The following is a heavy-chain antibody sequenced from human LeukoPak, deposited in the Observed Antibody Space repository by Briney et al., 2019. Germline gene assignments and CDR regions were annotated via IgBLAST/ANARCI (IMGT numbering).Heavy chain of an antibody. D-gene: IGHD2-2*01. CDR1: GFTFSSYA. J-gene: IGHJ4*02. CDR2: ISYDGNNK. V-gene: IGHV3-30*04. CDR3: ARLFRVVVPAANTHFDY. Sequence: GGSLRLSCAASGFTFSSYAMHWVRQAAGKGLEWVAVISYDGNNKYYADSVKGRFTISRDNSKSTLYLQMNSLRAEDTAVYYCARLFRVVVPAANTHFDYWGQGTLVTVSS.